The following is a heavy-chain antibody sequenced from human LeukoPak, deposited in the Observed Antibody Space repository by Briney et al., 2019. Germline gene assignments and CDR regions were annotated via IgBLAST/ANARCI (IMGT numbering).Heavy chain of an antibody. CDR2: INGRGGST. J-gene: IGHJ5*02. CDR1: GFTFSTYA. D-gene: IGHD2-8*01. V-gene: IGHV3-23*01. CDR3: AKVMVVASATARGWFDA. Sequence: SGGSLRLSCAASGFTFSTYATTWVRQAPGKGLEWIASINGRGGSTDYADSVEGRFTISRDNSKDTLYLQMNNLRAEDTAIYYCAKVMVVASATARGWFDAWGQGTLVTVSS.